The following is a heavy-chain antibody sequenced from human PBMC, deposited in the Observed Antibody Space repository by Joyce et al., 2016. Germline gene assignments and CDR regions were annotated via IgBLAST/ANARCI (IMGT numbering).Heavy chain of an antibody. V-gene: IGHV3-30*16. CDR1: GSSFNKDS. Sequence: VQLVESGGGVVQPGRSVRLSCVASGSSFNKDSMHWVRQAPGKRVEWVAVIAYGEINKYYADSVKGRFTISRDKCKIALYLQMNSLTVEDTAVYYCATGADTWELPADYWGQGTLVTVSS. CDR3: ATGADTWELPADY. D-gene: IGHD3-10*01. J-gene: IGHJ4*02. CDR2: IAYGEINK.